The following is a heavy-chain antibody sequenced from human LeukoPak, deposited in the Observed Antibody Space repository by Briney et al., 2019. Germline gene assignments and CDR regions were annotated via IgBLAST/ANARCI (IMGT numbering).Heavy chain of an antibody. V-gene: IGHV4-59*01. Sequence: SETLSLTCTVSGGSISSYYWSWIRKPPGKGLEWIGYIYYSGSTNYNPSLKSRVTISVDTSKNQFSLKLSSVTAADTAVYYCARDLPPPYGRGYSYGPVGDDAFDIWGQGTMVTVSS. J-gene: IGHJ3*02. CDR2: IYYSGST. CDR1: GGSISSYY. D-gene: IGHD5-18*01. CDR3: ARDLPPPYGRGYSYGPVGDDAFDI.